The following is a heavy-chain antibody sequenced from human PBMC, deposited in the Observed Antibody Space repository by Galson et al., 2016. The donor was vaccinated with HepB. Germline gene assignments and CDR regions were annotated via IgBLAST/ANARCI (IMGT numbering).Heavy chain of an antibody. CDR3: ALGTGIGWYGAD. Sequence: SLRLSCAASGFTVSSKYMSWVRQAPGKGLEWVSVIHTGGSTYYADSVKGRFTTSRDNSRNTLYFQMNSLRAEDTAVYYCALGTGIGWYGADWGQGTLVTVSS. V-gene: IGHV3-53*01. CDR2: IHTGGST. D-gene: IGHD6-19*01. CDR1: GFTVSSKY. J-gene: IGHJ4*02.